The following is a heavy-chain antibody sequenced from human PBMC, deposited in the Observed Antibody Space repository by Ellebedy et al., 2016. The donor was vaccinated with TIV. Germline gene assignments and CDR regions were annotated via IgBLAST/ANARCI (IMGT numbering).Heavy chain of an antibody. J-gene: IGHJ5*02. D-gene: IGHD3-10*01. CDR2: IYYSGST. CDR3: ASHMVRESTWFDP. Sequence: MPSETLSLTCTVSGGSISSSSYYWGWIRQPPGTGPEWIGSIYYSGSTYYNPSLKSRVTISVDTSKNQFSLKLSSVTAADTAVYYCASHMVRESTWFDPWGQGTLVTVSS. CDR1: GGSISSSSYY. V-gene: IGHV4-39*01.